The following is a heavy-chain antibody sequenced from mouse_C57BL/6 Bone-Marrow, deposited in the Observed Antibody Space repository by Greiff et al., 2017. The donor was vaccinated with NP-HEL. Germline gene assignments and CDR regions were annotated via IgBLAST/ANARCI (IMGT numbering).Heavy chain of an antibody. J-gene: IGHJ2*01. CDR2: ISDGGSYT. CDR1: GFTFSSYA. V-gene: IGHV5-4*03. CDR3: ATICRGY. Sequence: EVKLMESGGGLVKPGGSLKLSCAASGFTFSSYAMSWVRQTPEKRLEWVATISDGGSYTYYPDNVKGRFTISRDNAKNNLYLQMSHLKSEDTAMYYCATICRGYWGQGTTLTVSS. D-gene: IGHD6-1*01.